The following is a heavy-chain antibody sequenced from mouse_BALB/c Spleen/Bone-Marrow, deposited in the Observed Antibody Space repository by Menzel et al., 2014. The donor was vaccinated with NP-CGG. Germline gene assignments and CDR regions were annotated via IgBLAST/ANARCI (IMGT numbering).Heavy chain of an antibody. J-gene: IGHJ3*01. Sequence: LVESGGGLVQPGGSRKLSCAASGFTFSSFGMHWVRQAPEKGLEWVAYISSGSSTIYYADTVKGRFTISRDNPKNTLFLQMTSLRSEDTAMYYCARKHDYSGFAYCGQGTLVTVSA. CDR1: GFTFSSFG. D-gene: IGHD2-4*01. V-gene: IGHV5-17*02. CDR3: ARKHDYSGFAY. CDR2: ISSGSSTI.